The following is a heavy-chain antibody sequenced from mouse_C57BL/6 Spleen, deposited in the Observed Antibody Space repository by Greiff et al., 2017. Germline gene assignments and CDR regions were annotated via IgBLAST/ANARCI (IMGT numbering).Heavy chain of an antibody. D-gene: IGHD3-2*02. Sequence: QVQLKQSGAELVKPGASVKMSCKASGYTFTSYWITWVKQRPGQGLEWIGDIYPGSGSTNYNEKFKSKATLTVDTSSSTAYMQLSSLTSEDSAVYYCARGEDSSGYYYYAMDYWGQGTSVTVSS. CDR3: ARGEDSSGYYYYAMDY. V-gene: IGHV1-55*01. J-gene: IGHJ4*01. CDR1: GYTFTSYW. CDR2: IYPGSGST.